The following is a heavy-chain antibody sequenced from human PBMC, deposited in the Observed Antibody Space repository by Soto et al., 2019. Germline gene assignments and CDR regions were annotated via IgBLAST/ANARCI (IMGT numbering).Heavy chain of an antibody. V-gene: IGHV4-39*02. J-gene: IGHJ4*02. CDR1: GGPISSSSYY. Sequence: SETLSLTCTVSGGPISSSSYYWGWIRQPPGKGLEWIGSIYYSGSTYYNPSLKSRVTISVDTSKNHFPLKLSSVTAADTAVYYCARLSSGSYLVDYWGQGTLVTVSS. CDR2: IYYSGST. D-gene: IGHD1-26*01. CDR3: ARLSSGSYLVDY.